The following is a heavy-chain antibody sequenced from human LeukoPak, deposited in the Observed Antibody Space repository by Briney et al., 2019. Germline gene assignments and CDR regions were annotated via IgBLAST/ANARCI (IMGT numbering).Heavy chain of an antibody. CDR2: INHSGST. Sequence: SETLSLTCAVYGGSFSGYYWSWIRQPPGKGLEWIGEINHSGSTNYNPSLTSRVTISVDTSKNQFSLKLSSVTAADTAVYYCARGRYYDILTGYSYWGQGTLVTVSS. CDR1: GGSFSGYY. CDR3: ARGRYYDILTGYSY. J-gene: IGHJ4*02. V-gene: IGHV4-34*01. D-gene: IGHD3-9*01.